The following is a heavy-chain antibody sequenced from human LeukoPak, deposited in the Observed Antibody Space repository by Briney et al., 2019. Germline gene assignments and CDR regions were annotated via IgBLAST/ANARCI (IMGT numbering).Heavy chain of an antibody. J-gene: IGHJ4*02. Sequence: GGSLTLSCAASGFTFSSYTMHWVRQAPGKELEWVSAISGSGGSTYYADSVKGRFTISTDNSKNPLYMQMNTLRAEDTVVYYCAKDYPLDYWGQGALVTVSS. CDR2: ISGSGGST. CDR3: AKDYPLDY. CDR1: GFTFSSYT. V-gene: IGHV3-23*01.